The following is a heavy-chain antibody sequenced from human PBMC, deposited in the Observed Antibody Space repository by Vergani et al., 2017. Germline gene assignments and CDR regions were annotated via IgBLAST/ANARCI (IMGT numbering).Heavy chain of an antibody. CDR3: ARQYYGSGSYYGAYFDY. J-gene: IGHJ4*02. V-gene: IGHV5-10-1*01. D-gene: IGHD3-10*01. CDR2: IDPSDSYT. Sequence: EVQLVQSGAEVKKPGESLRISCKGSGYSFTSYWISWVRQMPGKGLEWMGRIDPSDSYTNYSPSFQGHVTISADKSISTAYLQWSSLKASDTAMYYCARQYYGSGSYYGAYFDYWGQGTLVTVSS. CDR1: GYSFTSYW.